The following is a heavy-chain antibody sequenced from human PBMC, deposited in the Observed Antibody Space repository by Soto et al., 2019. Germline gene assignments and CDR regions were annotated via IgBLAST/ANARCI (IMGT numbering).Heavy chain of an antibody. V-gene: IGHV5-51*01. CDR1: GYSFTSYW. D-gene: IGHD3-9*01. CDR3: AGVLRYFDHSGYEYYMDV. CDR2: IYPGDSDT. Sequence: GESLKISCKGSGYSFTSYWIGWVRQMPGKGLEWMGIIYPGDSDTRYSPSFQGQVTISADKSISTAYLQWSSLKASDTAMYYCAGVLRYFDHSGYEYYMDVWGKGTTVTVSS. J-gene: IGHJ6*03.